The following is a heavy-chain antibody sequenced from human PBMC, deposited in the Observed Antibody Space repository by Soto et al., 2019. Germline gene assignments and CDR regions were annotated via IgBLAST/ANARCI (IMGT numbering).Heavy chain of an antibody. CDR1: GGSISSSSYY. CDR3: ARRLTATAPFDY. D-gene: IGHD2-21*02. V-gene: IGHV4-39*01. Sequence: SATLSLTCTVSGGSISSSSYYWGWIRQPPGKGLEWIGSIYYSGSTYYNPSLKSRVTISVDTSKNQFSLKLSSVTAADTAVYYCARRLTATAPFDYWGQGTLVTVSS. J-gene: IGHJ4*02. CDR2: IYYSGST.